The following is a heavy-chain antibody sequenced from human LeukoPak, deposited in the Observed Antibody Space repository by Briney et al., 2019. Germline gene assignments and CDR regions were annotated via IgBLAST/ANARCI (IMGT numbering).Heavy chain of an antibody. V-gene: IGHV4-4*07. CDR2: INTSGTT. Sequence: SETLSLTCTVSGGSISSYYWNWIRQPAGKGLEWIGRINTSGTTTYNPSLKSRVTISVDTSKNQFSLKLSSVTAADTAVYYCARASYSSGWFDYWGQGTLVTVSS. CDR3: ARASYSSGWFDY. D-gene: IGHD6-19*01. J-gene: IGHJ4*02. CDR1: GGSISSYY.